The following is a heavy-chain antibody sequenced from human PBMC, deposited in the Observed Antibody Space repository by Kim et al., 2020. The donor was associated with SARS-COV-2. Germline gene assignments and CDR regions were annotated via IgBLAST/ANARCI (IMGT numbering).Heavy chain of an antibody. CDR2: IYHSGGT. V-gene: IGHV4-4*02. CDR1: GDSISSENL. J-gene: IGHJ6*02. D-gene: IGHD3-22*01. CDR3: TRIPLGLAMIRRKGMDV. Sequence: SETLSLTCVVSGDSISSENLWNWVRQSPGKGLEWIGEIYHSGGTNYNPSLKSRVAISVDRSKNQFSLKVTSVTAADTAVYYCTRIPLGLAMIRRKGMDVWGQGTAVTVSS.